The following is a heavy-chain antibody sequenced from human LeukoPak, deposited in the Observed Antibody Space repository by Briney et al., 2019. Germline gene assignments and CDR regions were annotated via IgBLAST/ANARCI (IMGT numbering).Heavy chain of an antibody. CDR1: GFIFSDAW. V-gene: IGHV3-15*01. Sequence: GGSLRLSCAASGFIFSDAWMSWVRQAPGKELGWVGRIKGKSDGATTDYAAPVKGRFTISRDDSKNTLHLQMNSLKSEDTAVYYCTTVSGYSYGYYRYWGQGTLVTVSS. J-gene: IGHJ4*02. CDR3: TTVSGYSYGYYRY. CDR2: IKGKSDGATT. D-gene: IGHD5-18*01.